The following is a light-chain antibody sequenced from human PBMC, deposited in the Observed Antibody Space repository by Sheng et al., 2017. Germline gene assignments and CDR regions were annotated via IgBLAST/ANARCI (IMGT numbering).Light chain of an antibody. CDR3: TSYAGSGLVV. V-gene: IGLV1-40*01. CDR1: SSNIGAGYD. Sequence: QSVLTQPPSVSGAPGQRVTISCTGSSSNIGAGYDVHWYQQLPGTAPKVLIYGNNNRPSGVPDRFSGSKSGNTASLTVSGLQTEDEADYYCTSYAGSGLVVFGGGTKLTVL. J-gene: IGLJ2*01. CDR2: GNN.